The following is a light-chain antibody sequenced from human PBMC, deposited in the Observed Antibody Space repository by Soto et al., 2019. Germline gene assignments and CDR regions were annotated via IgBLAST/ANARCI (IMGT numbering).Light chain of an antibody. V-gene: IGKV3-20*01. CDR2: GAS. Sequence: EIVLTQSPGTLSLSPGERATLSCRASQSFSSSYLAWYQQKPGQAPRLLIYGASTRATGIPDRFSGSGSGTDFTLTISRLEPEDFAVDYCQQFGRSPPWTFGQGTKVEVK. J-gene: IGKJ1*01. CDR3: QQFGRSPPWT. CDR1: QSFSSSY.